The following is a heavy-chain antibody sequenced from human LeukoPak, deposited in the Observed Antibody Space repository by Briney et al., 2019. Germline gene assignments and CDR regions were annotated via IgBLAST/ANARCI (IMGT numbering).Heavy chain of an antibody. J-gene: IGHJ4*02. V-gene: IGHV1-46*01. CDR2: INPSGGST. CDR1: GYTFTSYY. CDR3: ARVKGEQQTSFDY. D-gene: IGHD6-13*01. Sequence: ASVKVSCTASGYTFTSYYMHWVRQAPGQGLEWMGIINPSGGSTSYAQKFQGRVTITADESTSTAYMELSSLRSEDTAVYYCARVKGEQQTSFDYWGQGTLVTVSS.